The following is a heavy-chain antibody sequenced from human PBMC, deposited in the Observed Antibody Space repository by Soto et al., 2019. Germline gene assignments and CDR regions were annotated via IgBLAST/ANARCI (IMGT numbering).Heavy chain of an antibody. J-gene: IGHJ4*02. CDR3: ATAVASFDY. D-gene: IGHD5-12*01. CDR1: GGTVSSHY. CDR2: IYYSGST. V-gene: IGHV4-59*02. Sequence: ISLTCTVSGGTVSSHYWSWIRQPPGKGLEWIGYIYYSGSTNYNPSLKSRVTISLDTSKNQFSLKLSSVTAADTAVYYCATAVASFDYWGQGTLVTVSS.